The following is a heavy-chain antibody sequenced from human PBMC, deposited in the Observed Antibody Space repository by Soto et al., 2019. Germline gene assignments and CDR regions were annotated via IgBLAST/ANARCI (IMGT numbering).Heavy chain of an antibody. J-gene: IGHJ4*02. D-gene: IGHD2-21*01. V-gene: IGHV3-21*01. Sequence: EVQVVDSGGGLVKPGGSLRLSCAASGFTFSTYTMNWVRQAPGKGLEWDSSISSSSNYIYYADSLKGRFTISRDNAKNSLFLQMDSLRAEDTAVYYCVRGYIAMDYWGQGTLVTVSS. CDR2: ISSSSNYI. CDR3: VRGYIAMDY. CDR1: GFTFSTYT.